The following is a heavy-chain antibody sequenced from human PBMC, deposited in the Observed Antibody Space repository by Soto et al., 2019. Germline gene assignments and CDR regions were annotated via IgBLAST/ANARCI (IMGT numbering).Heavy chain of an antibody. J-gene: IGHJ4*02. CDR3: AKDFSGYDGPLDY. V-gene: IGHV3-30*18. CDR1: GFTFSSYG. CDR2: ISYDGSNK. D-gene: IGHD5-12*01. Sequence: PGGSLRLSCAASGFTFSSYGMHWVRQAPGKGLEWVAVISYDGSNKYYADSVKGRFTISRDNSKNTLYLQMNSLRAEDTAVYYCAKDFSGYDGPLDYWGQGTLVTVSS.